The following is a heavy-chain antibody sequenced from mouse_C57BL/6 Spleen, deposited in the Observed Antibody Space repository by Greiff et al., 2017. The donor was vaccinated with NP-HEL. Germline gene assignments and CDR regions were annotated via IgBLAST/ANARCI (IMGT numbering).Heavy chain of an antibody. CDR2: IDPSASYT. V-gene: IGHV1-69*01. Sequence: MPGQGLEWIGEIDPSASYTNYNKKFKGKSTLTVDKSSSTDYMQLSSLTSEDSAVYYCARASDGYYGAMDYWGQGTSVTVSS. J-gene: IGHJ4*01. CDR3: ARASDGYYGAMDY. D-gene: IGHD2-3*01.